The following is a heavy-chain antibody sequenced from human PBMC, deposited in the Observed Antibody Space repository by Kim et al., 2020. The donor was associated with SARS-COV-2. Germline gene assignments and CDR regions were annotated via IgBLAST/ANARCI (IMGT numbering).Heavy chain of an antibody. V-gene: IGHV4-4*07. CDR3: TRNSAIIPFDY. CDR2: MYGSGSS. D-gene: IGHD2-2*02. Sequence: SETLSLTCTVSGGFINGFYWSWTRQAAGKGPEWIGRMYGSGSSNYNPSLQSRVSMSVDTSKNHFSLELTSVTAADTGVCFCTRNSAIIPFDYGCPGILVTVS. CDR1: GGFINGFY. J-gene: IGHJ4*02.